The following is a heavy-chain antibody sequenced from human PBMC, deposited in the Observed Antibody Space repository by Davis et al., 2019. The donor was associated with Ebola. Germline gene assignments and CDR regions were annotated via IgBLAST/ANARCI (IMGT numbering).Heavy chain of an antibody. CDR3: AKDNPLRWFGP. CDR1: GGSITSYQ. V-gene: IGHV4-59*01. CDR2: IHSSGTT. D-gene: IGHD1-14*01. J-gene: IGHJ5*02. Sequence: MPSETLSLTCTVSGGSITSYQWNWVRQSPGKGLEWLGSIHSSGTTNYNPSLKSRVTISMDTSQNQFSLRLNSVTPADTAVYYCAKDNPLRWFGPWGKGTLVTVSS.